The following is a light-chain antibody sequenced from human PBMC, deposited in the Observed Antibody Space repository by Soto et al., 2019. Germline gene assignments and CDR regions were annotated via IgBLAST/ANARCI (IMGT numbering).Light chain of an antibody. V-gene: IGKV3-11*01. CDR1: QSVSSY. J-gene: IGKJ4*01. CDR3: QQCGSAPLT. CDR2: AAF. Sequence: ELVMTQSQATLSVSPGERATLSCRASQSVSSYLAWYQQRPGQAPRLLIYAAFNRATGIPARFSGSGSGTDFTLTISSLEPDDVAVYYWQQCGSAPLTFGQGTKVEIK.